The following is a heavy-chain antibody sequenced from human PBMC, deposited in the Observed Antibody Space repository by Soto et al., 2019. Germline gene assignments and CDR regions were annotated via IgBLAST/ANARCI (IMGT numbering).Heavy chain of an antibody. CDR2: TYYRSKWYN. V-gene: IGHV6-1*01. CDR3: ARAITRFLELSWAGWVNDAFDI. Sequence: SQTLSLTCAISGDSVSSNSAAWNWIRQSPSRGLEWLGRTYYRSKWYNDYAVSVKSRITINPDTSKNQFSLQLNSVTPEDTAVYYCARAITRFLELSWAGWVNDAFDIWGQGTMVTVSS. J-gene: IGHJ3*02. D-gene: IGHD3-3*01. CDR1: GDSVSSNSAA.